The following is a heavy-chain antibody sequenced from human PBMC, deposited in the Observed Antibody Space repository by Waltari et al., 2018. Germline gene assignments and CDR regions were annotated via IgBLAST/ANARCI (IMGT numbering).Heavy chain of an antibody. J-gene: IGHJ4*02. Sequence: QVQLVESGGGVVQPGGSLRLSCAASGFTFSSYGMHWVRQAPGKGLGWVEFIGYDGSNKYYADSVKGRFTISRDKYKNPLYLQMNSLRAEDTAVYYCAKPPNYYGSGSYYDYWGQGTLVTVSS. D-gene: IGHD3-10*01. CDR2: IGYDGSNK. V-gene: IGHV3-30*02. CDR1: GFTFSSYG. CDR3: AKPPNYYGSGSYYDY.